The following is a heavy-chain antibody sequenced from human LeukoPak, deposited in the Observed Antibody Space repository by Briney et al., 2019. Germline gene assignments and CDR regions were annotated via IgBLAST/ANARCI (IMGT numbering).Heavy chain of an antibody. CDR1: GGTFSSYA. CDR2: IIPIFGTA. Sequence: ASVKVSCKASGGTFSSYAISWVRQAPGQGLEWMGGIIPIFGTANYAQKFQGRVTITTDESTSTAYLELSSLRSEDTAVYYCARGRDGYNLGWFDPWGQGTLVTVSS. D-gene: IGHD5-24*01. CDR3: ARGRDGYNLGWFDP. J-gene: IGHJ5*02. V-gene: IGHV1-69*05.